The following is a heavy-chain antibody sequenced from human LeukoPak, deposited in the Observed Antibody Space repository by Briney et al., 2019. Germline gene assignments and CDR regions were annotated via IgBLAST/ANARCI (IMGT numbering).Heavy chain of an antibody. CDR3: ARDYYGGHDLYNFDF. CDR1: GYTFTNYY. Sequence: ASVKVSCKASGYTFTNYYIHWVRQAPGQGLEWMRMINPSGGRTTYAKKLQGRVTMTRDTSTNTVYTELSSLRSDDTAVYYCARDYYGGHDLYNFDFWGQGTRVIVSS. J-gene: IGHJ4*02. V-gene: IGHV1-46*01. CDR2: INPSGGRT. D-gene: IGHD3-10*01.